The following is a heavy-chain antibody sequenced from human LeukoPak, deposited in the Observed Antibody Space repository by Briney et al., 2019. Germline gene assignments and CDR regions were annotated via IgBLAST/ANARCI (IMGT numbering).Heavy chain of an antibody. D-gene: IGHD2-2*01. V-gene: IGHV4-4*07. Sequence: SETLSLTCTVSGGSISSYYWSWIRQPAGKGLEWIGRIYTSGSTNYNPSLKSRVTMSVDTSKNQLSLKLSSVTAADTAVYYCARDLLYVVGDIVVVPAQGWFDPWGQGTLVTVSS. CDR2: IYTSGST. CDR1: GGSISSYY. CDR3: ARDLLYVVGDIVVVPAQGWFDP. J-gene: IGHJ5*02.